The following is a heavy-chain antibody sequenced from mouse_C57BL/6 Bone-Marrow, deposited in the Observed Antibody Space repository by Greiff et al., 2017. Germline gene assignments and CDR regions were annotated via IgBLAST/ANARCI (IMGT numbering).Heavy chain of an antibody. J-gene: IGHJ2*01. CDR1: GFTFSSYG. CDR2: ISSGGSYT. CDR3: ARRGVFDYFDY. Sequence: EVQGVESGGDLVKPGGSLKLSCAASGFTFSSYGMSWVRQTPDKRLEWVATISSGGSYTYYPDSVKGRFTISRDNAKNTLYLQMSSLKSEDTAMYYCARRGVFDYFDYWGQGTTLTVSS. V-gene: IGHV5-6*01.